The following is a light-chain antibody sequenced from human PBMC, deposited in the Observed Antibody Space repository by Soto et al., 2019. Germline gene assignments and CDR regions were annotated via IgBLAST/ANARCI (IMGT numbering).Light chain of an antibody. V-gene: IGLV2-23*02. CDR2: EVS. Sequence: QSVLTQPASVSGSRGQSMTISCTGTSSNVGGYNFVSWYHQYPGKAPELIIYEVSQRPSTFFNRFSGSKSGNTASLTVSGLQSDDEADYYCCSYAGNNTLVFGGGTK. CDR3: CSYAGNNTLV. CDR1: SSNVGGYNF. J-gene: IGLJ3*02.